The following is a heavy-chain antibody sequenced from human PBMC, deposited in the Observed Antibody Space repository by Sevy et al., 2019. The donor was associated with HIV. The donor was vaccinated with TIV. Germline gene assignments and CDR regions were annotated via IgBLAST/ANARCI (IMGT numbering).Heavy chain of an antibody. D-gene: IGHD2-15*01. CDR3: VRHDGGTPEYFDY. Sequence: SETLSLTCTVSGGSISSNSYYWRWIRQPPGKGLEWIGSIYYTGSTYYNPSVKSRVTISVDTSKNQFSLKLSSVTAADTAVYYCVRHDGGTPEYFDYWGQGTLVTVSS. V-gene: IGHV4-39*01. CDR2: IYYTGST. J-gene: IGHJ4*02. CDR1: GGSISSNSYY.